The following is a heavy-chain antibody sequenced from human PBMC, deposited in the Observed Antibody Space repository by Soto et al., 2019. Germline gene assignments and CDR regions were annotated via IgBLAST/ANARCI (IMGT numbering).Heavy chain of an antibody. CDR3: ARGFYDILTGYNWFDP. D-gene: IGHD3-9*01. Sequence: GGSLRLSCAASGFTFSSYSMNWVRQAPGKGLEWVSYISSSSSTIYYADSVKGRFTISRDNAKNSLYLQMNSLRDEDTAVYYCARGFYDILTGYNWFDPWGQGTLVTVSS. CDR1: GFTFSSYS. V-gene: IGHV3-48*02. CDR2: ISSSSSTI. J-gene: IGHJ5*02.